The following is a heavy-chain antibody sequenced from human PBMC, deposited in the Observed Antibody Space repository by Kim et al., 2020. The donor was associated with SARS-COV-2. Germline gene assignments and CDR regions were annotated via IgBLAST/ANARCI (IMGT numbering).Heavy chain of an antibody. CDR3: ASDIVAVGTKGFDV. J-gene: IGHJ3*01. Sequence: YVDSVKGRFAISRENAKNSVFLQTNSLRAEDTAVYYCASDIVAVGTKGFDVWGQGTMVTVSS. V-gene: IGHV3-7*01. D-gene: IGHD2-21*01.